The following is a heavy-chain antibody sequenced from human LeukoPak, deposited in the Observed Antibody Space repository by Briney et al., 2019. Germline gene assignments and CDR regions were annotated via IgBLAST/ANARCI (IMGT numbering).Heavy chain of an antibody. CDR2: INSDGSST. CDR1: GFTFSSYW. Sequence: GGSLRLSCAASGFTFSSYWMHWVRQAPGKGLVWVSRINSDGSSTSYADSVKGRFTISRDNAKNTLYLQMNSLRAEDTAVYYCAREGAYDILTGSQFYYYGMDVWGQGTTVTVSS. V-gene: IGHV3-74*01. CDR3: AREGAYDILTGSQFYYYGMDV. D-gene: IGHD3-9*01. J-gene: IGHJ6*02.